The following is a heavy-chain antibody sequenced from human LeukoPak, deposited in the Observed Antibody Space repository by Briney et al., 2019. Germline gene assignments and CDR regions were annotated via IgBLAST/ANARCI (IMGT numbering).Heavy chain of an antibody. D-gene: IGHD2-2*01. CDR2: ISSSNSYM. CDR1: GFTFSSYS. V-gene: IGHV3-21*01. CDR3: AREPPNCSSTSCYGYYFDY. Sequence: PGGSLRLSCAASGFTFSSYSMNWVRQAPGKGLESVSSISSSNSYMYYADSVKGRFTISRDNAKNSLYLQMNSLRAEDTAVYYCAREPPNCSSTSCYGYYFDYWGQGTLVTVSS. J-gene: IGHJ4*02.